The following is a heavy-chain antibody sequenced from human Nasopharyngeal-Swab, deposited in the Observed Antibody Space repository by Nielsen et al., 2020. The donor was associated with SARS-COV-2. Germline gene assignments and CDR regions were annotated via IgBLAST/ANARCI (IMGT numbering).Heavy chain of an antibody. J-gene: IGHJ6*02. CDR3: AREYYYDSSGYYPMDV. Sequence: ASVKVSCKASGYTFTAYYMHWVRQAPGQGLEWMGWISAYNGNTNYAQKLQGRVTMTTDTSTSTAYMELRSLRSDDTAVYYCAREYYYDSSGYYPMDVWGQGTTVTVSS. D-gene: IGHD3-22*01. CDR1: GYTFTAYY. CDR2: ISAYNGNT. V-gene: IGHV1-18*04.